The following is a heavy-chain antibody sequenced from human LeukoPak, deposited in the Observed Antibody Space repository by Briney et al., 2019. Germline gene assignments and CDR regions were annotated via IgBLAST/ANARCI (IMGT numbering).Heavy chain of an antibody. CDR3: ARHPASTSSVLNFDY. CDR1: GYSFTKYW. V-gene: IGHV5-51*01. D-gene: IGHD6-6*01. Sequence: GESLKISCKASGYSFTKYWIAWVRQMPGKGLDWMGIIYPGDSDTRYSPSFQGQVTISADKSINTAYLQWSSLKASDTAMYYCARHPASTSSVLNFDYWGQGTLVTVSS. J-gene: IGHJ4*02. CDR2: IYPGDSDT.